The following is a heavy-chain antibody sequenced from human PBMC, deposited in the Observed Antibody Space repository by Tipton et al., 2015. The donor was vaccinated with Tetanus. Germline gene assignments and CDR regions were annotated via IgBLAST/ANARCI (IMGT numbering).Heavy chain of an antibody. D-gene: IGHD3-10*01. J-gene: IGHJ4*02. CDR1: GGSFSDYY. Sequence: TLSLTCAVSGGSFSDYYWTWIRQPPGKALEWIGSIYYSGSTFYHPSLQSRVTISVDTSKNQFSLRLSSVTAADTAVYFCARHPPPYYYGSGSYLDYWGQGTPVTVSS. CDR2: IYYSGST. V-gene: IGHV4-30-2*03. CDR3: ARHPPPYYYGSGSYLDY.